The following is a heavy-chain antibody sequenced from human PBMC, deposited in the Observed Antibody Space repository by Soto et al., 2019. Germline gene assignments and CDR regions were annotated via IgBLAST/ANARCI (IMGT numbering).Heavy chain of an antibody. CDR3: ARASVYYYGMDV. J-gene: IGHJ6*02. CDR1: GFTFSSYA. V-gene: IGHV3-30-3*01. Sequence: QVQLVESGGGVVQPGRSLRLSCAASGFTFSSYAMHWVRQAPGKGLEWVAVISYDGSNKYYADSVKGRFTISRDNSKNTLGLQMNSLRAEDTAVYYCARASVYYYGMDVWGQGTTVTVSS. CDR2: ISYDGSNK.